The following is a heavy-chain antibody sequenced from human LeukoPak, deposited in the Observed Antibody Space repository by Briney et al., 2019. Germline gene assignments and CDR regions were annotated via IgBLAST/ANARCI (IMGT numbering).Heavy chain of an antibody. V-gene: IGHV3-21*01. Sequence: PGGSLRLSCAASGFTFSSYSMNWVRQAPGKGLEWVSSISSSSSYIYYADSVKGRFTISRDNAKNSLYLQMNSLRAEDTAVYYFAREMATIRGNFDYWGQGTLVTVSS. J-gene: IGHJ4*02. CDR3: AREMATIRGNFDY. D-gene: IGHD5-24*01. CDR2: ISSSSSYI. CDR1: GFTFSSYS.